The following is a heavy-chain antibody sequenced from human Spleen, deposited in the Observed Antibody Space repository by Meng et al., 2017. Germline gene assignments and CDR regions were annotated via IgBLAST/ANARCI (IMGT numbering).Heavy chain of an antibody. V-gene: IGHV3-15*01. CDR2: IKSKTDGGTT. CDR1: GFYFNNAW. CDR3: ARVSGSYSANDY. J-gene: IGHJ4*02. Sequence: GESLKISCAASGFYFNNAWMSWVRQAPGKGLEWVGRIKSKTDGGTTDYAAPAKGRFTISRDDSKNTLYLQMNSLRAEDTAVYYCARVSGSYSANDYWGQGTLVTVSS. D-gene: IGHD1-26*01.